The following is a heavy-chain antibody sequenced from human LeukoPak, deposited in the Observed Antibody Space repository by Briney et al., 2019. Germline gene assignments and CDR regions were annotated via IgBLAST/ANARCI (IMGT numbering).Heavy chain of an antibody. V-gene: IGHV1-69*04. D-gene: IGHD2-15*01. Sequence: GASVKVSCKASGGTFSSYAISWVRQAPGQGLERMGRIIPILGIANYAQKFQGRVTITADKSTSTAYMELSSLRSEDTAVYYCARGGSSNLFDHWGQGTLVTVSS. CDR3: ARGGSSNLFDH. CDR2: IIPILGIA. J-gene: IGHJ4*02. CDR1: GGTFSSYA.